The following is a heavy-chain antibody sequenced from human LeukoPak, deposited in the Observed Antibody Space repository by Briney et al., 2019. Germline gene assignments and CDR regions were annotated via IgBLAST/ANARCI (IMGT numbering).Heavy chain of an antibody. CDR2: IRSKAYGGTT. Sequence: GGSLRLSCTASGFTFGDYAMSWVRQAPGKGLEWVGFIRSKAYGGTTEYAASVKGRFNISRDDSKSIAYLQMNSLKTEDTAVYYCTRDSRYFDWLDYWGQGTLVTVSS. D-gene: IGHD3-9*01. V-gene: IGHV3-49*04. CDR3: TRDSRYFDWLDY. CDR1: GFTFGDYA. J-gene: IGHJ4*02.